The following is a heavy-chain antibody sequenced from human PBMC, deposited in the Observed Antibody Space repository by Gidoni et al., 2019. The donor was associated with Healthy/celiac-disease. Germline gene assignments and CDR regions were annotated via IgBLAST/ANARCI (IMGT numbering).Heavy chain of an antibody. CDR1: GFTFGDYA. V-gene: IGHV3-49*04. CDR3: TTSGHGRYQLLYRSGGYGMDV. CDR2: IRSKAYGGTT. Sequence: EVQLVESGGGLVQPGRSLRLSCTASGFTFGDYAMRWVRPAPGKGLEWVGFIRSKAYGGTTEYAASVKGRFTISRDDSKSIAYLQMNSLKTEDTAVYYCTTSGHGRYQLLYRSGGYGMDVWGQGTTVTVSS. D-gene: IGHD2-2*02. J-gene: IGHJ6*02.